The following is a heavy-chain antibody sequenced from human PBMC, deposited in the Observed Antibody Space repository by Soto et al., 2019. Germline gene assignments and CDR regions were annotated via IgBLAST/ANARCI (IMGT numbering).Heavy chain of an antibody. J-gene: IGHJ3*02. Sequence: QVQLVQSGAEVKKPGSSVRVSCKASGDTFNKFGISWVRQAPGQGLEWMGGISPMYGAANSAQKFRDRVSITADESTSTVYMYLSSLISEDTAVYFCARCMRALRTDDVFDIWGTGTVVTVSS. CDR3: ARCMRALRTDDVFDI. V-gene: IGHV1-69*01. CDR1: GDTFNKFG. CDR2: ISPMYGAA.